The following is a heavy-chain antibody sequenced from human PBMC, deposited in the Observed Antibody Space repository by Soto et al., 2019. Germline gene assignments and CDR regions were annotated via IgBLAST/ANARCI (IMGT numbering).Heavy chain of an antibody. CDR1: GGSIRGSNAY. CDR3: GRRVEDSRGYYYADY. V-gene: IGHV4-39*01. D-gene: IGHD3-22*01. J-gene: IGHJ4*02. Sequence: PSETLSLTCTVSGGSIRGSNAYWAWIRQTPGKGLEWIGSMHYSGYTHYNPSLESRATISVDTSKNQFSLKLTSLTAADTAMYYCGRRVEDSRGYYYADYWGQG. CDR2: MHYSGYT.